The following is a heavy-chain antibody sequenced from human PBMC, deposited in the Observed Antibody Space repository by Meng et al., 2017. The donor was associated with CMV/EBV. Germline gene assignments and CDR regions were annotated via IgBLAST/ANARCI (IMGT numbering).Heavy chain of an antibody. CDR1: GFTFSSSW. V-gene: IGHV3-52*01. Sequence: GESLKISCAASGFTFSSSWMHWVCQAPEKGLEWVADIKCDGSEKYYVDSVKGRLTISRDNAKNSLYLQVNSLRAEDMTVYYCSTVMSAIGEWFDPWGQGTLVTVS. J-gene: IGHJ5*02. D-gene: IGHD2-8*01. CDR2: IKCDGSEK. CDR3: STVMSAIGEWFDP.